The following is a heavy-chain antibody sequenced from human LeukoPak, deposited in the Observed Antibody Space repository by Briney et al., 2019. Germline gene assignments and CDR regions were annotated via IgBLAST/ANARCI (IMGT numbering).Heavy chain of an antibody. CDR1: GFTFSSYS. J-gene: IGHJ4*02. Sequence: GGSLRLSCAASGFTFSSYSMNWVRQAPGKGLEWVSSISSISYYIYYADSAKGRFTISRDNAKNSLYLQMNSLRAEDTAVYYCARVYGAKNDFWNGHFLINALESVDYWGQGTLVTVSS. CDR2: ISSISYYI. CDR3: ARVYGAKNDFWNGHFLINALESVDY. V-gene: IGHV3-21*01. D-gene: IGHD3-3*01.